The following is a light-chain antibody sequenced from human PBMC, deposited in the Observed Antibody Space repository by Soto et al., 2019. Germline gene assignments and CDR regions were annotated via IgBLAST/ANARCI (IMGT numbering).Light chain of an antibody. CDR1: SSDVGGYNY. CDR2: DVS. Sequence: QSALTQPASVSGSPGQSITISCTGTSSDVGGYNYVSWYQQHPGKAPKLMIYDVSNRPSGVSNRFSGSKSGNTASLTISGLQAEDEADYYCSSYTSSNFVVFGGGTKVTFL. V-gene: IGLV2-14*01. J-gene: IGLJ2*01. CDR3: SSYTSSNFVV.